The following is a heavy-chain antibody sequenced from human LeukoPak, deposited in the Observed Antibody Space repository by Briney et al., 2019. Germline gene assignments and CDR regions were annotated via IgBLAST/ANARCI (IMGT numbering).Heavy chain of an antibody. V-gene: IGHV3-23*01. J-gene: IGHJ4*02. D-gene: IGHD2-21*02. CDR1: GFTFSSYA. CDR3: AKLNLVVVTEIDY. CDR2: ISGSGGST. Sequence: GGSLRLSCALSGFTFSSYAMRWVRQAPGKGLEWVSAISGSGGSTYYADSVKGRFTISRDNSKNTLYLQMNSLRAEDTAVYYCAKLNLVVVTEIDYWGQGTLVTVSS.